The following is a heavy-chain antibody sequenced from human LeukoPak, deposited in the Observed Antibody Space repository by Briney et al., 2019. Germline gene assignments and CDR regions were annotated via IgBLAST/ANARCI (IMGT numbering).Heavy chain of an antibody. CDR1: GYIFSDYY. CDR2: INPNSGGT. J-gene: IGHJ4*02. Sequence: ASVIVSCKASGYIFSDYYMHWVRQAPGQGLEWMGWINPNSGGTNYAQNFQGRVTMTRDTSISTAHMELSGLKSDDTAVYYCARDPYGSGNYYFDYWGQGTLVTVSS. CDR3: ARDPYGSGNYYFDY. D-gene: IGHD3-10*01. V-gene: IGHV1-2*02.